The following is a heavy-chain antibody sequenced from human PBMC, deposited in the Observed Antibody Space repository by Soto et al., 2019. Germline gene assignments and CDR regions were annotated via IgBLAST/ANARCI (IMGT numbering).Heavy chain of an antibody. Sequence: GESLKISCKGSGYSFTSYWIGWVRQMPGKGLEWMGIIYPGDSDTRYSPSFQGQVTISADKSISTAYLQWSSLKASDTAMYYCARLVGSTAMVTGVQDYWGQGTLVTVSS. CDR1: GYSFTSYW. V-gene: IGHV5-51*01. J-gene: IGHJ4*02. CDR2: IYPGDSDT. D-gene: IGHD5-18*01. CDR3: ARLVGSTAMVTGVQDY.